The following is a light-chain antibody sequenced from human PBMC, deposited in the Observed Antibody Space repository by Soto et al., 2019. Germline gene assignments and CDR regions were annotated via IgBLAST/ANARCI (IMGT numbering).Light chain of an antibody. CDR3: QSYDSSLSGYVV. CDR1: SSNIGAGYD. CDR2: GNS. V-gene: IGLV1-40*01. J-gene: IGLJ2*01. Sequence: QSVLTQPPSVSGAPGQRVTISCTGSSSNIGAGYDVHWYQQLPGTALKLLIYGNSNRPSGVPDRFSGSKSGTSASLAITGLQAEDESDSSCQSYDSSLSGYVVFGGGTKVTVL.